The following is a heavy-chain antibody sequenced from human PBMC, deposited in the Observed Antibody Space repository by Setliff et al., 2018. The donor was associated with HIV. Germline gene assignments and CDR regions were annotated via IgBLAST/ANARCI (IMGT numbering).Heavy chain of an antibody. CDR1: GYSVSSGXX. D-gene: IGHD3-16*01. J-gene: IGHJ4*02. V-gene: IGHV4-38-2*02. CDR3: ARHQKVSFMSDH. Sequence: PSETLSLTCIVSGYSVSSGXXWGWIRQPPGKGLQWIGAMYDSETTYYNPSLKSRVTMSVDASRNRFSLKLSSVTAADTAIYYCARHQKVSFMSDHWGQGMLVTVSS. CDR2: MYDSETT.